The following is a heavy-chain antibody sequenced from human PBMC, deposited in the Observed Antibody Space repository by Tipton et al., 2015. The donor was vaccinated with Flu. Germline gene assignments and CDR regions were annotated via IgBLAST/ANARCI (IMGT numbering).Heavy chain of an antibody. D-gene: IGHD6-13*01. J-gene: IGHJ4*02. CDR2: INQDGSER. Sequence: SLRLSCAASGFTIRSYWMHWVRQAPGKGLEWVANINQDGSERYYVDSVKDRFTISRGNAENSLYLQMNSLRVEDTAVYYCVRAIAATGGYWGQGTLVTVSS. CDR3: VRAIAATGGY. CDR1: GFTIRSYW. V-gene: IGHV3-7*01.